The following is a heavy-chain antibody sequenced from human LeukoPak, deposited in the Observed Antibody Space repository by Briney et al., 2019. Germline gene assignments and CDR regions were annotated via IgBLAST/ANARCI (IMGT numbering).Heavy chain of an antibody. CDR2: ISSSGSTI. V-gene: IGHV3-11*01. CDR3: ARQYYYASGSSLTYMDV. D-gene: IGHD3-10*01. J-gene: IGHJ6*03. Sequence: PGGSLRLSCAASGFTFSDYYMSWIRQAPGKGLEWVSYISSSGSTIYYADSVKGRFTISRDNAKNSLYLQMNSLRAEDTAVYYCARQYYYASGSSLTYMDVWGKGTTVTISS. CDR1: GFTFSDYY.